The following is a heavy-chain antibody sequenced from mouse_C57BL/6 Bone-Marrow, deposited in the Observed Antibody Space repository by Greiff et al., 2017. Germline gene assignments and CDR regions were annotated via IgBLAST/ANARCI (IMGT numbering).Heavy chain of an antibody. V-gene: IGHV5-2*01. CDR3: ARHALYYDYDVGYFDV. D-gene: IGHD2-4*01. J-gene: IGHJ1*03. CDR1: EYEFPSHD. Sequence: EVKLMESGGGLVQPGESLKLSCESNEYEFPSHDMSWVRKTPEKRLELVAAINSDGGSTYYPDTMERRFIISRDNTKKTLYLQMSSLRSEDTALYYCARHALYYDYDVGYFDVWGTGTTVTVSS. CDR2: INSDGGST.